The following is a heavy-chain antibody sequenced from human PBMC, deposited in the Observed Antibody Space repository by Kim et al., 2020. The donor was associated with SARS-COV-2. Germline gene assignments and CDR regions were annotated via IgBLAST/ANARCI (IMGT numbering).Heavy chain of an antibody. CDR1: GDSIGSGRHY. D-gene: IGHD3-9*01. Sequence: SETLSLTCTISGDSIGSGRHYWGWIRQPPGKGLVWLGSLFYSGSTNYSPFLKSRVTISLGTSKKQFSLRLTSVTAADTATYYCARRGTGYPTRFVDYWG. J-gene: IGHJ4*01. V-gene: IGHV4-39*01. CDR3: ARRGTGYPTRFVDY. CDR2: LFYSGST.